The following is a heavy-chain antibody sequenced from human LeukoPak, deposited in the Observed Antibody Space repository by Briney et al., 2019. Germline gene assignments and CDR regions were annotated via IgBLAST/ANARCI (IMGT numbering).Heavy chain of an antibody. V-gene: IGHV1-46*01. J-gene: IGHJ3*02. CDR1: GYTFTSYY. Sequence: ASVKVSCKASGYTFTSYYMHWVRQAPGQGLEWMGIINPSGGSTSYAQKFQGRVTIAADESTSTAYMELSSLRSEDTAVYYCARATRMIVVIDAFDIWGQGTMVTVSS. D-gene: IGHD3-22*01. CDR2: INPSGGST. CDR3: ARATRMIVVIDAFDI.